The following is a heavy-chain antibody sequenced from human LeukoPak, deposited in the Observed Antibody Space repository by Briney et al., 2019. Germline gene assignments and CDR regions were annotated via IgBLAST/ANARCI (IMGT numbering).Heavy chain of an antibody. Sequence: SETLSLTCTVSYSPISGYFWSWIRQPPGKGLEWIGYTYYSGSTDYNPSLKSRVTISVDTSKSQLSLQLTSVTAADTAVYYCARWALRSAFDMWGQGTMVTVSS. CDR1: YSPISGYF. J-gene: IGHJ3*02. D-gene: IGHD3-10*01. V-gene: IGHV4-59*12. CDR3: ARWALRSAFDM. CDR2: TYYSGST.